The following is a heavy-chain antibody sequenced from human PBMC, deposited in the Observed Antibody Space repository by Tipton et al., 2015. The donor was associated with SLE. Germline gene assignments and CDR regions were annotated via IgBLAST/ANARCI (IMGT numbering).Heavy chain of an antibody. Sequence: QLVQSGGGLIQPGGSLRLSCAASGFTVSSNYMSWVRQAPGKGLEWVSVIYSGGSTYYADSVKGRFTISRDNSKNTLYLQMNSLRAEDTAVYYCARRGYSYGYGVFDYWGQGTLVTVSS. J-gene: IGHJ4*02. CDR1: GFTVSSNY. CDR2: IYSGGST. CDR3: ARRGYSYGYGVFDY. V-gene: IGHV3-53*01. D-gene: IGHD5-18*01.